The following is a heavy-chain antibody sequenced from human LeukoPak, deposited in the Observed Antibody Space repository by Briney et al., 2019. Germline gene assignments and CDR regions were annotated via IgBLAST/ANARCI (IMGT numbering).Heavy chain of an antibody. CDR3: ARNPGWSARSFDY. J-gene: IGHJ4*02. V-gene: IGHV1-69*06. D-gene: IGHD6-19*01. CDR1: GGTFSSYA. Sequence: SVKVSCKASGGTFSSYAISWVRQAPGQGLEWMGGIIPIFGTANYAQKFQGRVTITADKSTSTAYMELSSLRSEDTAVYYCARNPGWSARSFDYWGQGTLVTVSS. CDR2: IIPIFGTA.